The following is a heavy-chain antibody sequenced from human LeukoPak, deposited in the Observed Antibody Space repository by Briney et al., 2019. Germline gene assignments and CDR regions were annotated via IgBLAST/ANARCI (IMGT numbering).Heavy chain of an antibody. D-gene: IGHD2-15*01. CDR2: IYYSGST. CDR1: GGSISSYY. Sequence: PSETLSLTCTVSGGSISSYYWSWIRQPPGKGLEWIGYIYYSGSTNYNPSLKSRVTISVDTSKNQFSLKLSSVTVADTAVYYCARLPWGVVRNYYYYYGMDVWGQGTTVTVSS. CDR3: ARLPWGVVRNYYYYYGMDV. J-gene: IGHJ6*02. V-gene: IGHV4-59*08.